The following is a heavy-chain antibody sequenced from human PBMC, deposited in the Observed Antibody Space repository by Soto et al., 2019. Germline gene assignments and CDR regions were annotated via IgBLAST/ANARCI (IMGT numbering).Heavy chain of an antibody. J-gene: IGHJ4*02. CDR2: IYHSGST. V-gene: IGHV4-4*02. CDR3: ARGGDDRFDY. CDR1: SGSISTSTW. D-gene: IGHD4-17*01. Sequence: QVQLQESGPGLVKPSGTLSLSCAVSSGSISTSTWWTWIRQPPGKGLEWIGEIYHSGSTNYNPSLKSRVTRSVDKSTNQFSLKLTAVSAADTAVYYCARGGDDRFDYWGQGTLVTVSS.